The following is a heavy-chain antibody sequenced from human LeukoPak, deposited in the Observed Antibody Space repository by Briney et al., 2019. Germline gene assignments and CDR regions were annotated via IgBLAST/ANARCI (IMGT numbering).Heavy chain of an antibody. CDR2: INPDSGGT. J-gene: IGHJ6*02. CDR3: ARASSWYSYGMDV. CDR1: GYTFTGYY. D-gene: IGHD6-13*01. V-gene: IGHV1-2*02. Sequence: ASVKVSCKASGYTFTGYYMHWVRQAPGQGLEWMGWINPDSGGTNYAQKFQGRVTMTRGTSISTAYMELSRLRSDDTAVYYCARASSWYSYGMDVWGQGTTVTVSS.